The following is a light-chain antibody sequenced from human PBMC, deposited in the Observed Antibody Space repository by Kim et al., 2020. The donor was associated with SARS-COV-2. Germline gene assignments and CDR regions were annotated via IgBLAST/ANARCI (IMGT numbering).Light chain of an antibody. Sequence: EIVMTQSPATLSVSPGERATLSCRASQSVSSNLAWYQQKPGQAPRLLIYVASTRATGVPARFSGSGSGTEFTLTITSLQSEDFAVYSCQQYNTWPLTFGRGTKVDIK. J-gene: IGKJ1*01. CDR1: QSVSSN. CDR3: QQYNTWPLT. V-gene: IGKV3-15*01. CDR2: VAS.